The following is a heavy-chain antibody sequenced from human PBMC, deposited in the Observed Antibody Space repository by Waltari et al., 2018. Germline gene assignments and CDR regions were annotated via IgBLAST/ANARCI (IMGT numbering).Heavy chain of an antibody. CDR2: IYTSGST. J-gene: IGHJ3*02. CDR1: GGSISSYY. D-gene: IGHD1-26*01. V-gene: IGHV4-4*07. Sequence: QVQLQESGPGLVKPSETLSLTCTVSGGSISSYYWSWIRQPAGKGLEWIGRIYTSGSTSYNPSLKSRVTMSVDTSKNQFSLKLSSVTAADTAMYYCARAWNWELPPNDAFDIWGQGTMVTVSS. CDR3: ARAWNWELPPNDAFDI.